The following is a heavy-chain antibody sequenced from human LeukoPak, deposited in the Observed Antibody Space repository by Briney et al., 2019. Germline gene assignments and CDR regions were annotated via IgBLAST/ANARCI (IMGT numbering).Heavy chain of an antibody. Sequence: ASVKVSCKASGYTFTGYYMHWVRQAPGQGLEWMGWINPNSGGTNYAQKFQGRVTMTRDTSISTAYMELSGLRSDDTAVYYCARDRAARSTGWFDPWGQGTLVTVSS. D-gene: IGHD6-6*01. V-gene: IGHV1-2*02. CDR3: ARDRAARSTGWFDP. CDR1: GYTFTGYY. J-gene: IGHJ5*02. CDR2: INPNSGGT.